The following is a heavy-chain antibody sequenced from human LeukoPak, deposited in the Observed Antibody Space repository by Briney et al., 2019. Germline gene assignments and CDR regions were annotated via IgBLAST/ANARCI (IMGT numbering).Heavy chain of an antibody. CDR2: IYFSGST. D-gene: IGHD1-26*01. CDR1: GGSISSSNYY. Sequence: PSETLSLTCTVSGGSISSSNYYWGWIRQPPGKGLEWIGSIYFSGSTSYNPSLKSRVTISVDTSKNQFPLRLGSVTAADTAVYYCARNASDSGTSYFDYWGQGTLVTVSS. CDR3: ARNASDSGTSYFDY. J-gene: IGHJ4*02. V-gene: IGHV4-39*01.